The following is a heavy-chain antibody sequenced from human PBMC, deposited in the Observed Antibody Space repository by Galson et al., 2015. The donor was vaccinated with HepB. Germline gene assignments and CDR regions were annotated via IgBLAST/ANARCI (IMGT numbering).Heavy chain of an antibody. CDR2: ISGRGGST. CDR1: GFTFSSYG. J-gene: IGHJ3*02. CDR3: AKFYSGTYSGPDAFDI. Sequence: SLRLSCAASGFTFSSYGMTWVRQAPGKGLEWVSGISGRGGSTYYEDSVKGRFTISRDNSKNTLYLQMNSLRAEDTAVYYCAKFYSGTYSGPDAFDIWGQGTMVTVSS. V-gene: IGHV3-23*01. D-gene: IGHD1-26*01.